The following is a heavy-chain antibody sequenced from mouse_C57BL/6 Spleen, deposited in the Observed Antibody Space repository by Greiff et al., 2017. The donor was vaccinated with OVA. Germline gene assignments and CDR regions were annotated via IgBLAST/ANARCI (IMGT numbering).Heavy chain of an antibody. CDR1: GYTFTSYW. J-gene: IGHJ2*01. CDR2: IDPSDSET. CDR3: LITTVVATQYYLDY. V-gene: IGHV1-52*01. Sequence: QVQLQQPGAELVRPGSSVKLSCKASGYTFTSYWMHWVKQRPIQGLEWIGNIDPSDSETPYNQKFKDKATLTVDKSSSTAYMQLSSLTSEDSAVCYCLITTVVATQYYLDYWGQGTTLTVSS. D-gene: IGHD1-1*01.